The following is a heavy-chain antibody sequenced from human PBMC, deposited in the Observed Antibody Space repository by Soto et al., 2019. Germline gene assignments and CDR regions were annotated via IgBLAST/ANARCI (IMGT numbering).Heavy chain of an antibody. Sequence: ASVXVAFRASWLTFTSSALQLFLQARGQRLERIGWIVVDSGNTDYAQKFQERVMITWDMSTSTAYMELSSLGSEDTAVYYCEAGLYSTNDLCHEGSRLESWGPGTLVKVYS. V-gene: IGHV1-58*01. J-gene: IGHJ4*02. D-gene: IGHD2-8*01. CDR3: EAGLYSTNDLCHEGSRLES. CDR1: WLTFTSSA. CDR2: IVVDSGNT.